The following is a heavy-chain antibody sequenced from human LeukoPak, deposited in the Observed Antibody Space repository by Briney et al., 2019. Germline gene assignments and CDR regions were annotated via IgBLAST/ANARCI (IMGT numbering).Heavy chain of an antibody. CDR1: GCTFTSYD. Sequence: ASVKVSRKASGCTFTSYDINWVRQATGQGLEWMGWMNPNSGNTGYAQKFQGRVTMTRNTSISTAYMELSSLRSEDTALYYCARAAWVSTSSKYYFDNWGQGTLVTVSS. CDR2: MNPNSGNT. CDR3: ARAAWVSTSSKYYFDN. J-gene: IGHJ4*02. V-gene: IGHV1-8*01. D-gene: IGHD2-21*01.